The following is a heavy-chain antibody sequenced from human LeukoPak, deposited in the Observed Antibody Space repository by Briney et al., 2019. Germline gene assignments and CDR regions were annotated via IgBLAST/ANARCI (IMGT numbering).Heavy chain of an antibody. J-gene: IGHJ6*03. CDR2: INPNSGGT. Sequence: GASVKVSCKASGYTFTGYYMHWVRQAPGQGLEWMGWINPNSGGTNYAQKFQGRVTMTRDTSISTAYMELSRLRSDDTAVYCCARGGYSSGWMGMYRYYYYMDVWGKGTTVTVSS. D-gene: IGHD6-19*01. CDR3: ARGGYSSGWMGMYRYYYYMDV. CDR1: GYTFTGYY. V-gene: IGHV1-2*02.